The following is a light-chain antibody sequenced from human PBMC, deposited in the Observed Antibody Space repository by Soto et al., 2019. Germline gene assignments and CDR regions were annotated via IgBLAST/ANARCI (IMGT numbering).Light chain of an antibody. CDR3: QSYDSSMGGV. CDR1: SGSIASNY. V-gene: IGLV6-57*04. J-gene: IGLJ3*02. Sequence: NFMLTQPHSVSESPGKTVTISCTRSSGSIASNYVQWYQQRPGSAPTTVIYEDNQRPSGVPDRFSGSIDSSSNSASLTISGLKTEEEADYYCQSYDSSMGGVFGGGTKLTVL. CDR2: EDN.